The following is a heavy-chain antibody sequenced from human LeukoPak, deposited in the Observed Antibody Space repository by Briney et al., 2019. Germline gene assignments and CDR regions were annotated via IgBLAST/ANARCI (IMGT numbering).Heavy chain of an antibody. CDR1: GYSFTSDW. CDR3: TRQERQWVGRGAFDI. CDR2: IYPGDSDT. D-gene: IGHD6-19*01. V-gene: IGHV5-51*01. Sequence: HGESLKISCKGSGYSFTSDWIGCVRQMPGKGLEWMGIIYPGDSDTRYSPSFQGQVTISADKSISTAYLQWSSLKASDTAMYYCTRQERQWVGRGAFDIWGQGTMVTVSS. J-gene: IGHJ3*02.